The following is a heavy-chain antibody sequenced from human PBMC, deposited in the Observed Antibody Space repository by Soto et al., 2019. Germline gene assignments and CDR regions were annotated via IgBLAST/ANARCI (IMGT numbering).Heavy chain of an antibody. CDR1: GGSISSYY. CDR3: AMGYSSSGLY. Sequence: SETLSLTCTVSGGSISSYYWSWIRQAPGKVLQWIGYIYYSGSTNYNPSLKSRVTISVDTSKNQFSLRLRSVTAADTAVYYCAMGYSSSGLYWGQGTLVTVTS. J-gene: IGHJ4*02. V-gene: IGHV4-59*01. D-gene: IGHD6-6*01. CDR2: IYYSGST.